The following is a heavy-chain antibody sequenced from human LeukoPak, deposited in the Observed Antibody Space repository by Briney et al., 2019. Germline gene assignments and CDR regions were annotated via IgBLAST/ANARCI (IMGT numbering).Heavy chain of an antibody. Sequence: PGGSLRLSCAASGFTFSDYNMRWIRQAPGKGLEWVSSISRSGSTKYYADSVKGRFTVSRDNAKNSLFLQMNSLRAEDTAVYYCAELGMIGGVWGKGTTVTISS. V-gene: IGHV3-11*01. CDR2: ISRSGSTK. J-gene: IGHJ6*04. CDR3: AELGMIGGV. D-gene: IGHD3-10*02. CDR1: GFTFSDYN.